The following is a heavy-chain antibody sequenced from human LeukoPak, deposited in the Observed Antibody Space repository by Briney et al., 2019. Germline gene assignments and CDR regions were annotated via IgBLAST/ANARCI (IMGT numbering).Heavy chain of an antibody. Sequence: SETLSLTCAVYGGSFSGYYWSWIRQPPGKGLEWIGEINHSGSTNYNPSLKSRVTISVDTSKSQFSLKLSSVTAADTAVYYCARGPRLWSGYYNWFDPWGQGTLVTVSS. CDR2: INHSGST. CDR3: ARGPRLWSGYYNWFDP. CDR1: GGSFSGYY. J-gene: IGHJ5*02. D-gene: IGHD3-3*01. V-gene: IGHV4-34*01.